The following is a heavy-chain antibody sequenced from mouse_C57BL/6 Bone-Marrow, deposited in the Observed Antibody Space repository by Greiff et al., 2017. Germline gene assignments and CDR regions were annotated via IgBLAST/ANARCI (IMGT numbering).Heavy chain of an antibody. CDR2: INPSTGGT. J-gene: IGHJ4*01. Sequence: VQLKQSGPELVKPGASVKISCKASGYSFTGYYMNWVKQSPEKSLEWIGEINPSTGGTTYNQKFKAKATLTVDKSSSTAYMQLKSLTSEDSAVYYCARITTVVATYPYYYAMDYWGQGTTVTVSS. CDR3: ARITTVVATYPYYYAMDY. CDR1: GYSFTGYY. V-gene: IGHV1-42*01. D-gene: IGHD1-1*01.